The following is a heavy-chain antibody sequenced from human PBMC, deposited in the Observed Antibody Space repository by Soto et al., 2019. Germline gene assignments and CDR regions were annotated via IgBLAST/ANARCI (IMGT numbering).Heavy chain of an antibody. Sequence: ASVKVSSKASGYSFTGYYMHCVRHAPGQGLEWMGWINPNSGGTNYAQKFQGRFTISRDNAKNSLYLQMNSLRAEDTAVYYCARSNLVVRFLEWFGFMDVWGQGTRVTVS. CDR2: INPNSGGT. CDR3: ARSNLVVRFLEWFGFMDV. V-gene: IGHV1-2*02. D-gene: IGHD3-3*01. CDR1: GYSFTGYY. J-gene: IGHJ6*02.